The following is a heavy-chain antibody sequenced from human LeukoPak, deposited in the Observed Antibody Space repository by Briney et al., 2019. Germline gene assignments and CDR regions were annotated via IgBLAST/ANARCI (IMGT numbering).Heavy chain of an antibody. CDR2: IIPILGIA. D-gene: IGHD2-15*01. CDR1: GGTFSSYT. V-gene: IGHV1-69*04. J-gene: IGHJ4*02. CDR3: ARECCSGGSCFDY. Sequence: SVKVSCKASGGTFSSYTISWVRQAPGQGLEWMGRIIPILGIANYAQKFQGRVTITADKSTSTAYMELSSLRSEDTAVYYCARECCSGGSCFDYWGQGTLATVSS.